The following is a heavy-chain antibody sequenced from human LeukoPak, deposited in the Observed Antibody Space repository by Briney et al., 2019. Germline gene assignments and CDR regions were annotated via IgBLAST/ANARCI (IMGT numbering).Heavy chain of an antibody. Sequence: SETLSLTCTVSGVSISTYYWSWIRQPPGKGLEWIGFIYYSGNTNYKPSLKSRVTMSVDTSKNQFSLKLSSVTAADTAVYYCARDYGGSYFAGKNWGQGTLVTVSS. V-gene: IGHV4-59*12. CDR3: ARDYGGSYFAGKN. CDR2: IYYSGNT. D-gene: IGHD1-26*01. CDR1: GVSISTYY. J-gene: IGHJ4*02.